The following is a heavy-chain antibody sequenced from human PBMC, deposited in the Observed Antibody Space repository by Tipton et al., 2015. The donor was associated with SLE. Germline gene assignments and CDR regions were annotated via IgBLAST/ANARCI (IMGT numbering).Heavy chain of an antibody. V-gene: IGHV4-38-2*02. CDR2: MFHGGST. CDR1: GYSISSGYS. D-gene: IGHD2-2*02. CDR3: ASSQYCSDSSCYSFDY. J-gene: IGHJ4*02. Sequence: LRLSCTVSGYSISSGYSWGWIRQPPGKGLEWIGSMFHGGSTYYNPSLKSRVTISVDTSKNQFSLKLSSVTAADTAVYHCASSQYCSDSSCYSFDYWGQGTLVTVPS.